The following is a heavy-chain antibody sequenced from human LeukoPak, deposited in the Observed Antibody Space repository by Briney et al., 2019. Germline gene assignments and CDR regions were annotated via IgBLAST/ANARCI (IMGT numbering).Heavy chain of an antibody. CDR1: GGSFSGYY. Sequence: PSETLSLTCAVYGGSFSGYYWSWIRQPPGKGLEWIGEINHSGSTNYNPSLKSRVTISVDTSKNQFSLKLSSVTTADTAVYYCAQMAPFSPAYSQQWGQGTLVSVSS. V-gene: IGHV4-34*01. D-gene: IGHD5-24*01. CDR3: AQMAPFSPAYSQQ. J-gene: IGHJ1*01. CDR2: INHSGST.